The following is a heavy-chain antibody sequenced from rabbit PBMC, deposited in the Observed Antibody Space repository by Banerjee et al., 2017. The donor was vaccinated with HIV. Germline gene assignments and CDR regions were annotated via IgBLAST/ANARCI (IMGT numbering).Heavy chain of an antibody. Sequence: QSLEESGGDLVKPGASLTLTCTASGFTLSSYWMSWVRQVPGKGLEWIGYIYAGSSGSTYYASWAKGRFTISKTSSTTVTLQMTSLTAVDTATYFCARGAGDYAYGMDLWGPGTLVTVS. D-gene: IGHD2-1*01. CDR2: IYAGSSGST. V-gene: IGHV1S40*01. J-gene: IGHJ6*01. CDR3: ARGAGDYAYGMDL. CDR1: GFTLSSYW.